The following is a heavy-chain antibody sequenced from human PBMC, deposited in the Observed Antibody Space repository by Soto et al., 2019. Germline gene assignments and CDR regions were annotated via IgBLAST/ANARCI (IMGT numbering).Heavy chain of an antibody. CDR3: AKSAGRLSSAAQRYFDY. D-gene: IGHD6-13*01. V-gene: IGHV3-23*01. CDR2: TTTSGITT. CDR1: GFTFSSYA. Sequence: PGGSLRLSCAASGFTFSSYAMSWVRQAPGKGLEWVSGTTTSGITTYYADSVKGRFTISRDNSGNTLYLQMNSLRAEDTAVYYCAKSAGRLSSAAQRYFDYWGQGTLVTRLL. J-gene: IGHJ4*02.